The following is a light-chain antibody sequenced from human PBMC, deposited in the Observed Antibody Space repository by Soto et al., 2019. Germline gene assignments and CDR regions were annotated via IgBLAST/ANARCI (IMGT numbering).Light chain of an antibody. CDR1: QNIDIF. Sequence: DIQMTQSPSSLSASVGDRVTITCRASQNIDIFLNWYHQKPGRAPNLLIYGASTLQHGVPSRLSGSGSGTDFSLTISSLQPEDFGTYYCQQSYSAPPLTFGAGTKVDIK. CDR2: GAS. J-gene: IGKJ4*01. V-gene: IGKV1-39*01. CDR3: QQSYSAPPLT.